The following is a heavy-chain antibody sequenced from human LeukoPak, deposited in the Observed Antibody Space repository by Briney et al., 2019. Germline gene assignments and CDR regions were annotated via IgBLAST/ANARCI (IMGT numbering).Heavy chain of an antibody. CDR3: AKDRVLVVITRRAGSYFDY. D-gene: IGHD3-22*01. Sequence: GGSLRLSCAASGFTFSSYAMRWVRQAPGKGLEWVSVISYNGSNKYYADSVKGRFTISRDNSKNTMYLQMSCLRAEDTAVYYSAKDRVLVVITRRAGSYFDYWGQGTLVTVSS. CDR1: GFTFSSYA. V-gene: IGHV3-30*18. J-gene: IGHJ4*02. CDR2: ISYNGSNK.